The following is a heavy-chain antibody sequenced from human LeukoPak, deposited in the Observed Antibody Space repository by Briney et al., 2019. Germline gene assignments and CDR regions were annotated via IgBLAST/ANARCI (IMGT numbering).Heavy chain of an antibody. V-gene: IGHV1-18*01. Sequence: ASVKVSCKASGYTFNSYDITWVRQAPGQGLEWMGWISAYNGNTNYAQKVQGRVTMTTDTSTSTAYMDLRSLRSDDTAVYYCARVSHYYGSEIEYWGQGTLVTVSS. CDR1: GYTFNSYD. J-gene: IGHJ4*02. CDR3: ARVSHYYGSEIEY. CDR2: ISAYNGNT. D-gene: IGHD3-10*01.